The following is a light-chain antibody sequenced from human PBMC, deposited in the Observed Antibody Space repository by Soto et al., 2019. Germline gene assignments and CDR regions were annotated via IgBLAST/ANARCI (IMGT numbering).Light chain of an antibody. Sequence: QSVLTQPASVSGSPGQSITISCIGTSSDVGSYNLVSWYQQHPGKAPKVLIYEVSERPSGVSNRFSGSKSGNTASLTISGHQAEDEAEYYYCSYAGSRTHVLFGGGTKLTVL. CDR2: EVS. CDR1: SSDVGSYNL. V-gene: IGLV2-23*02. CDR3: CSYAGSRTHVL. J-gene: IGLJ2*01.